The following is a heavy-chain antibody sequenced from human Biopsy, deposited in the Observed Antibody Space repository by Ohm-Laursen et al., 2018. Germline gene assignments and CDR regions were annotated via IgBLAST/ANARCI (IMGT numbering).Heavy chain of an antibody. Sequence: GSSVKVSCKVYGYSINELSMHWVRQVPGKGLEWMGGFAPENGKTVYAQNFQARVSLTEDTSTDTAYMELRSLRSEDTAVYYCAADINVWNVNYWGQGTQVTVSS. CDR2: FAPENGKT. J-gene: IGHJ4*02. D-gene: IGHD1-1*01. CDR3: AADINVWNVNY. V-gene: IGHV1-24*01. CDR1: GYSINELS.